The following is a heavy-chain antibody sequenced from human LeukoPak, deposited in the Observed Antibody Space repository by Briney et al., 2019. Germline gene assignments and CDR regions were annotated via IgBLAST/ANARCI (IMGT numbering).Heavy chain of an antibody. D-gene: IGHD6-19*01. V-gene: IGHV3-23*01. CDR2: SSGSGVTT. Sequence: PGGSLRLSCAVSGFTFSSYVMNWVRQAPGKGLEWVSGSSGSGVTTYYADSVKGRFTISRDNSKDTLYLQMNSLRAEDTAVYYCAKGRSGWYFWDYWGQGTLVTVSS. CDR1: GFTFSSYV. CDR3: AKGRSGWYFWDY. J-gene: IGHJ4*02.